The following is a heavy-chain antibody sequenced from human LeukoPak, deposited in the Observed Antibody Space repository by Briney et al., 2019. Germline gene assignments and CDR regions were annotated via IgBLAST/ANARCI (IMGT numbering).Heavy chain of an antibody. J-gene: IGHJ3*02. CDR1: GYTLAVLP. Sequence: ASVKVSCNFSGYTLAVLPIHWVRQAPGKGLECMGGYEPEDGDTFYTQEFQGRVTMTEDISTDTASMELSSLRSDDTAMYHCATRTVPTAIHSAFVIWGQGTMVTVSS. CDR3: ATRTVPTAIHSAFVI. D-gene: IGHD2-2*02. CDR2: YEPEDGDT. V-gene: IGHV1-24*01.